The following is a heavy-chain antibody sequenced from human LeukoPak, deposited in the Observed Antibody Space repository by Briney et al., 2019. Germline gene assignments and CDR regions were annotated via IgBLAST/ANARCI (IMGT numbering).Heavy chain of an antibody. J-gene: IGHJ5*02. D-gene: IGHD3-16*01. CDR2: ISSSSSTI. CDR1: GFTFSSYS. CDR3: ARGLSPIEEENWFDP. Sequence: PGGSLRLSCAASGFTFSSYSMNWVLQARGKGLEWVSYISSSSSTIYYADSVKGRFTISRDNAKNSLYLQTNSLRAEDTAVYYCARGLSPIEEENWFDPWGQGTLVTVSS. V-gene: IGHV3-48*04.